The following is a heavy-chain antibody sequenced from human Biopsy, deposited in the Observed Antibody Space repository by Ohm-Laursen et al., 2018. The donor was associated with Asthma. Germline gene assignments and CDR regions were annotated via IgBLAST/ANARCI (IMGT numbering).Heavy chain of an antibody. CDR1: GGTFNTYV. CDR3: ARKAGSCISRTCYSLDF. J-gene: IGHJ4*02. Sequence: KVSCKSLGGTFNTYVIGWVRQAPGQGLEWMGGVNSVFGTTTYPQKFQDRVTITADDSTSTVYMELSSLRSEDTAVYYCARKAGSCISRTCYSLDFWGQGTLVTVSS. CDR2: VNSVFGTT. V-gene: IGHV1-69*01. D-gene: IGHD2-2*01.